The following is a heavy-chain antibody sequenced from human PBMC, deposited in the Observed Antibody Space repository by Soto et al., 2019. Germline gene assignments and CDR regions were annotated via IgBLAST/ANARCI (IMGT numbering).Heavy chain of an antibody. CDR1: GGSISSGDYY. J-gene: IGHJ6*02. CDR2: IYYSGST. CDR3: ARDPRTARASAMDV. V-gene: IGHV4-30-4*01. D-gene: IGHD6-6*01. Sequence: PSETLSLTCTVSGGSISSGDYYWSWIRQPPGKGLEWIGYIYYSGSTYYNPSLKSRVTISVDTSKNQFSLKLSSVTAADTAVYYCARDPRTARASAMDVWGQGTTVTVSS.